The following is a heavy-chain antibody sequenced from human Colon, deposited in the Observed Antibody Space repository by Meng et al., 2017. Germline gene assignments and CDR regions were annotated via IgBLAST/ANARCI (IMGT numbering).Heavy chain of an antibody. V-gene: IGHV3-21*01. CDR3: ARPDFYYNGMDV. Sequence: GESLKISCAASGFTFSTYDMNWVRQAPGKGLEWVASISRNSGDIYYADSVKGRFTISRSNSKNSLYLEMISLGAEDTAVYYCARPDFYYNGMDVWGQGTTVTVSS. J-gene: IGHJ6*02. CDR1: GFTFSTYD. CDR2: ISRNSGDI.